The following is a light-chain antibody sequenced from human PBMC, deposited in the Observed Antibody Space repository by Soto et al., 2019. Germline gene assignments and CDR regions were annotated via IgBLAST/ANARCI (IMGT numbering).Light chain of an antibody. CDR2: DTS. CDR1: QSVSSY. J-gene: IGKJ4*01. Sequence: DIQMTQSPSSLSASVGDRVTITCRASQSVSSYLSWYQQKPGKAPKLLIYDTSNLQSGVPSRFSGSGSGTDFTLTISSLQSEDFATYHCQQNSITPLTFGGGTKVE. CDR3: QQNSITPLT. V-gene: IGKV1-39*01.